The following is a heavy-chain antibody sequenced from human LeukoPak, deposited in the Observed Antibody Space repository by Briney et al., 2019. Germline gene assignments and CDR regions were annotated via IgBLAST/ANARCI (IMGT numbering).Heavy chain of an antibody. D-gene: IGHD2-8*01. V-gene: IGHV4-59*01. J-gene: IGHJ5*02. Sequence: PSVTLSLTCVVYGESFSGYYWSWIRQPPGKGLEWIGYIYYSGSTNYNPSLKSRVTISADTSKNQFSLKLSSVTAADTAVYYCARTSIRTNGNNWFDPWGQGTLVTVSS. CDR2: IYYSGST. CDR3: ARTSIRTNGNNWFDP. CDR1: GESFSGYY.